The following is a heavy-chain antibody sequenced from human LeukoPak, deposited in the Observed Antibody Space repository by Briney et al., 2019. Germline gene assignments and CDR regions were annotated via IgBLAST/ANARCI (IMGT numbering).Heavy chain of an antibody. Sequence: GASVKVSCKASGGTFSSYAISWVRQAPGQGLEWMGGIIPIFGTANYAQKFQGRVTITTDESTSTAYMELSSLRSEDTAVYYCAGDNYAGANWFDPWGRGTLVTVSS. V-gene: IGHV1-69*05. CDR3: AGDNYAGANWFDP. D-gene: IGHD1-7*01. J-gene: IGHJ5*02. CDR1: GGTFSSYA. CDR2: IIPIFGTA.